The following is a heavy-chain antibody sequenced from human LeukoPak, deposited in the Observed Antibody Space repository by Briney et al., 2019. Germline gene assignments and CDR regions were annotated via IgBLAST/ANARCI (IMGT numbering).Heavy chain of an antibody. V-gene: IGHV3-23*01. J-gene: IGHJ1*01. D-gene: IGHD2-2*01. CDR2: ISGSGGST. CDR1: GFTFSSYA. Sequence: PGGSLRLSCAASGFTFSSYAMSWVRQAPGKGLEWVSAISGSGGSTYYADSVKGRFTISRDNSKNTLYLQMNSLRAEDTAVYYCAKVGCSSTSCYLFQHWGQGTLVTVSS. CDR3: AKVGCSSTSCYLFQH.